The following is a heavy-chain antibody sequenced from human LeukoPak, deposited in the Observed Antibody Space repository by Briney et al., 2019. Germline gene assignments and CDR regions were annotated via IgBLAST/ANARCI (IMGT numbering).Heavy chain of an antibody. CDR1: GFTFSTYS. V-gene: IGHV3-21*04. CDR3: AKVVAKGLSYFDY. J-gene: IGHJ4*02. D-gene: IGHD5-12*01. Sequence: NSGGSLRLSCAASGFTFSTYSMNWVRQAPGKELEWVSSIDTRSTYIYYADSVKGRFTISRDNAKHSLYLQMNSLRAEDTAVYYCAKVVAKGLSYFDYWGQGTLVTVSS. CDR2: IDTRSTYI.